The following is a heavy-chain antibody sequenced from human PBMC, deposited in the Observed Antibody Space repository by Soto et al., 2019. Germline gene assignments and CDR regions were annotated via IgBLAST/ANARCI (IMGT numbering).Heavy chain of an antibody. V-gene: IGHV3-23*01. CDR2: ISGSGGST. Sequence: EVQLLESGGGLVQPGGSLRLSCAASGFTFSSYAMSWVRQAPGKGLEWVSAISGSGGSTYYADSVKGRFTISRDNSKNTLYLQMNSLRAEDTAVYYCAKVGQGIVYARLYFDYWGQGTLVTVSS. CDR3: AKVGQGIVYARLYFDY. J-gene: IGHJ4*02. D-gene: IGHD2-8*01. CDR1: GFTFSSYA.